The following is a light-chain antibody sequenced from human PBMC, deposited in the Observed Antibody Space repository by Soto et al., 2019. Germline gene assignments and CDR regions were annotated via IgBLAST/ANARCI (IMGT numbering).Light chain of an antibody. J-gene: IGKJ5*01. V-gene: IGKV3-11*01. CDR2: DAS. CDR3: QQRMNWPLT. Sequence: EIVLTQSAATLSLSPGERATLSCRASQTVSNYLLWYQQKPGQAPRLLIYDASNRATGIPARFSGSGSETDFTLTISSLEPEDVAVYYCQQRMNWPLTFGQGTRLEIK. CDR1: QTVSNY.